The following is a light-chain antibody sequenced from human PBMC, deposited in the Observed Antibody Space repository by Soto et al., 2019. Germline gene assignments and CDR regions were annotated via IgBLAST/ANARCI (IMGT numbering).Light chain of an antibody. V-gene: IGLV2-14*01. CDR1: ISDFVVYNY. CDR3: SLLTIRSALQF. Sequence: QSALTQPAAVSGSPGQSITISCTGTISDFVVYNYVSWYQQHPGKAPKLMIYGVSNRPSGVSNRFSGSKSGNTASLTISGLQADDEADYYCSLLTIRSALQFFGSGTKSPS. J-gene: IGLJ1*01. CDR2: GVS.